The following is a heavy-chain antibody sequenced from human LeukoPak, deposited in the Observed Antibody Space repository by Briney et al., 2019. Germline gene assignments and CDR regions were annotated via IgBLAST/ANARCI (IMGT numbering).Heavy chain of an antibody. CDR2: ISSSGSTI. D-gene: IGHD6-6*01. J-gene: IGHJ4*02. Sequence: GGSLRLSCAASGFTFSDYYMSWIRQAPGKGLEWVSYISSSGSTIYYADSVKGRFTISRDNAKNSLYLQMNSLRAEDMAVYYCARVSSVWQLVARGAIDYWGQGTLVTVSS. V-gene: IGHV3-11*04. CDR3: ARVSSVWQLVARGAIDY. CDR1: GFTFSDYY.